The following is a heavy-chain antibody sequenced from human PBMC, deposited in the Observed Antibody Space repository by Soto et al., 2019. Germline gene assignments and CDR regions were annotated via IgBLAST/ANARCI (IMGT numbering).Heavy chain of an antibody. Sequence: LRLSCAASGFTLSNAWMSWVRQAPGKGLEWVGRIKSKTDGGTTDYAAPVKGRFTISRDDSKNTLYLQMNSLKTEDTAVYYCTTVYDSSGYGSGAFDIWGQGTMVTVSS. CDR2: IKSKTDGGTT. V-gene: IGHV3-15*01. CDR1: GFTLSNAW. J-gene: IGHJ3*02. CDR3: TTVYDSSGYGSGAFDI. D-gene: IGHD3-22*01.